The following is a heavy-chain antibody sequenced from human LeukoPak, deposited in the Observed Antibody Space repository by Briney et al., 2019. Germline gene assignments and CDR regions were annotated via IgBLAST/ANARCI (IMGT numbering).Heavy chain of an antibody. CDR3: AKDRKDSSSSQDY. D-gene: IGHD6-6*01. CDR2: ISGSGGST. Sequence: GGSLRLSCAASGFTFSSYAMSWVRQAPGKGLEWVSAISGSGGSTYYADSVKGRFTISGDNSKNTLYLQMNSLRAEDTAVYYCAKDRKDSSSSQDYWGQGTLVTVSS. V-gene: IGHV3-23*01. CDR1: GFTFSSYA. J-gene: IGHJ4*02.